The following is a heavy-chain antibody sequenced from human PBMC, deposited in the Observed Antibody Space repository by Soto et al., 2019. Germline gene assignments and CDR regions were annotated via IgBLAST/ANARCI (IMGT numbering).Heavy chain of an antibody. V-gene: IGHV5-10-1*01. CDR2: IDPSDSYT. CDR1: GYSFTSYW. D-gene: IGHD3-10*01. CDR3: ARDPRGFGEFLFGMDV. J-gene: IGHJ6*02. Sequence: GESLKISCKGSGYSFTSYWISWVRQMPGKGLEWMGRIDPSDSYTNYSPSSQGHVTISADKSISTVYLQWTSLRASDTAVYYCARDPRGFGEFLFGMDVWGQGTTVTVSS.